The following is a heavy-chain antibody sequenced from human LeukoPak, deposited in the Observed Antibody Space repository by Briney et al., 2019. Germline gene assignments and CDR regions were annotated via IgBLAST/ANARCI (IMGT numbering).Heavy chain of an antibody. CDR3: AREGRQWLVRGYAFDI. V-gene: IGHV1-69*05. CDR2: IIPIFGTA. J-gene: IGHJ3*02. D-gene: IGHD6-19*01. CDR1: GCTFSSYA. Sequence: ASVKVSCKASGCTFSSYAISWVRQAPGQGLEWMGRIIPIFGTANYAQKFQGRVTITTDESTSTAYMELSSLRSEDTAVYYCAREGRQWLVRGYAFDIWGQGTMVTVSS.